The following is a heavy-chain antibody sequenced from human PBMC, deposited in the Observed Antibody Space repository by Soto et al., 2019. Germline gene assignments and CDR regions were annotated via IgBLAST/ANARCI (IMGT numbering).Heavy chain of an antibody. J-gene: IGHJ5*02. V-gene: IGHV3-30*03. D-gene: IGHD3-10*01. Sequence: GSLRLSCAASGFTFSSYGMHWVRQAPGKGLEWVAVISYDGSNKYYADSVKGRFTISRDNSKNTLYLQMNSLRAEDTAVYYCARVGPYDSQSYMFRYDRFDPWGQGTQVTVS. CDR1: GFTFSSYG. CDR2: ISYDGSNK. CDR3: ARVGPYDSQSYMFRYDRFDP.